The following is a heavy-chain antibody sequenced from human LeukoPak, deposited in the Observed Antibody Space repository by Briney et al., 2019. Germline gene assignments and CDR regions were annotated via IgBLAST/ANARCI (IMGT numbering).Heavy chain of an antibody. CDR2: IYTSGST. CDR1: GGSISSYY. Sequence: SETLSLTCTVSGGSISSYYWSWIRQPPGKGLEWIGYIYTSGSTNYNPSLKSRVTISVDTSKNQFSLKLSSVTAADTAVYYCARQTGSGGYYFFDYWGQGTLVTVSS. CDR3: ARQTGSGGYYFFDY. D-gene: IGHD1-26*01. J-gene: IGHJ4*02. V-gene: IGHV4-4*09.